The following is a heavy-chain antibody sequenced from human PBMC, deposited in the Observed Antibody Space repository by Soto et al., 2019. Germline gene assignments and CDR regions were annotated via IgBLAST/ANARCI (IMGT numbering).Heavy chain of an antibody. V-gene: IGHV3-30*03. D-gene: IGHD3-22*01. CDR3: ARWVGGSMFDNSGKYDS. CDR2: IAYDGSKT. CDR1: GFTFSSSG. J-gene: IGHJ5*01. Sequence: QVQLVESGGGVVQPGRSLRLTCAASGFTFSSSGMHWVRQAPGKGLEWVALIAYDGSKTYYGDSVRGRFTISRDNPETTLFLQMNSLRAEDTAVYYCARWVGGSMFDNSGKYDSWGQGTLVTVSS.